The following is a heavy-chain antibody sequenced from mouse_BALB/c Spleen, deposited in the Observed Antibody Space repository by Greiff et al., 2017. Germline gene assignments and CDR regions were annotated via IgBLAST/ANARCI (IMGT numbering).Heavy chain of an antibody. D-gene: IGHD2-4*01. CDR1: GFNIKDTY. V-gene: IGHV14-3*02. Sequence: EVKLVESGAELVKPGASVKLSCTASGFNIKDTYMHWVKQRPEQGLEWIGRIDPANGNTKYDPKFQGKATITADTSSNTAYLQLSSLTSEDTAVYYCAREGYYDDWYFDVWGAGTTVTVSS. J-gene: IGHJ1*01. CDR2: IDPANGNT. CDR3: AREGYYDDWYFDV.